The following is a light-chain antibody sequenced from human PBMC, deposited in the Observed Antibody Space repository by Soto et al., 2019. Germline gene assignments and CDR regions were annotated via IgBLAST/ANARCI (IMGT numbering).Light chain of an antibody. CDR2: GVS. CDR1: QSVTNNY. Sequence: ESVLTQSPGTLSLSPGERATLSCRATQSVTNNYFAWYQQKPGQSPRLLIYGVSSRATDIPDRFSGSGSGTDFTLTISRLEPEDFATYYCQQANSFPPGYTFGQGTKLEIK. V-gene: IGKV3-20*01. J-gene: IGKJ2*01. CDR3: QQANSFPPGYT.